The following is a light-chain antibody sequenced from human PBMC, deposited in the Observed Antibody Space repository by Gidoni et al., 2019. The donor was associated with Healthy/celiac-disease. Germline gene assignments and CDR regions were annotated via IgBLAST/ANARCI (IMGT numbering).Light chain of an antibody. Sequence: SYELTQPPSVSVSPGQTASITCSGDKLGDKYACWYQQKPGQSPVLVIYQASKRPSGIPERFSGSNSGNTATLTISGTQAMDDADYYCQAWDSSTAHVVFGGGTKLTVL. CDR1: KLGDKY. CDR2: QAS. J-gene: IGLJ2*01. CDR3: QAWDSSTAHVV. V-gene: IGLV3-1*01.